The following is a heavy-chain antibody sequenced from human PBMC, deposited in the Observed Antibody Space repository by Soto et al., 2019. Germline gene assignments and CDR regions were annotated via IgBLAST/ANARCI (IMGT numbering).Heavy chain of an antibody. V-gene: IGHV4-59*01. CDR2: ISYSGST. CDR3: ARARDGYNYDRAFDI. Sequence: SETLSLTCTVFGGSISSYYWNWIRQPPGKGLEWIGYISYSGSTNYNPSLKSRVTISVDTSKNQFSLKQSSVTAADTAVYYCARARDGYNYDRAFDIWGQGTMVTVSS. CDR1: GGSISSYY. D-gene: IGHD1-1*01. J-gene: IGHJ3*02.